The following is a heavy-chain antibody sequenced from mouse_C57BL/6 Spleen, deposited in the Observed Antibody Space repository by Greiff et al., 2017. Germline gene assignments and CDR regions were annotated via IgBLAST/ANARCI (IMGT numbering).Heavy chain of an antibody. Sequence: QVQLQQPGAELVRPGSSVTLSCKASGYTFTSYWMHWVKQRPIQGLEWIGNIDPSDSETHYNQKFKDKATLTVDKSSSTAYMQLSSLTSEDSAVYYCARVDDYRFDYWGQGTTRTVSS. CDR2: IDPSDSET. CDR3: ARVDDYRFDY. CDR1: GYTFTSYW. D-gene: IGHD2-4*01. V-gene: IGHV1-52*01. J-gene: IGHJ2*01.